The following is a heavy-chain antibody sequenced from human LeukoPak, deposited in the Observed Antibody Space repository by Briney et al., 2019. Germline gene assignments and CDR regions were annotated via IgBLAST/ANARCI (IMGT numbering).Heavy chain of an antibody. J-gene: IGHJ4*02. CDR2: IHPRSGET. Sequence: ASVKVSCKASGYSFTAFYIHWVRQARGQGLEWMGWIHPRSGETNYAQKFQGRVTMTRDTSISTAYMDLSSLGSGDTAVYYCARDGEYGTGSYYRGCFDYWGQGILVTVSS. CDR3: ARDGEYGTGSYYRGCFDY. CDR1: GYSFTAFY. D-gene: IGHD3-10*01. V-gene: IGHV1-2*02.